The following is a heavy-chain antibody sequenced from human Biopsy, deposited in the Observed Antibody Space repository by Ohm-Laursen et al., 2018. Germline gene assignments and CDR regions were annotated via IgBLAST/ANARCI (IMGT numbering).Heavy chain of an antibody. J-gene: IGHJ3*02. CDR2: ISSSGST. CDR3: ARWTPEYDSSRYYLDAFDI. D-gene: IGHD3-22*01. CDR1: GGDINNYY. Sequence: SDTLSLTCNVSGGDINNYYWSWIRQPAGKGLEWIGRISSSGSTNYNPSLRSRVTLSMDTSKRQFSLKMSFVTAADTAVYYCARWTPEYDSSRYYLDAFDIWGQGTKVTLSS. V-gene: IGHV4-4*07.